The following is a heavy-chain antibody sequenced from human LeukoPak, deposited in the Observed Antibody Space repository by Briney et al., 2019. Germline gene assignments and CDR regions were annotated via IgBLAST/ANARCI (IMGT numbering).Heavy chain of an antibody. CDR3: ASSLNRYCSSTSCHTPTYGMDV. J-gene: IGHJ6*02. CDR2: IIPILGIA. Sequence: GASVKVSCKASGGTFSSYAISWVRQAPGQGLEWMGRIIPILGIANYAQKFQGRVTITADKSTSTAYMELSSLRSEDTAVYYCASSLNRYCSSTSCHTPTYGMDVWGQGTTVTVSS. CDR1: GGTFSSYA. D-gene: IGHD2-2*02. V-gene: IGHV1-69*04.